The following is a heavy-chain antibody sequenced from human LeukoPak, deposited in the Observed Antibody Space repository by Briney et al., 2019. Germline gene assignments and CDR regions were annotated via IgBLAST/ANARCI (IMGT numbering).Heavy chain of an antibody. J-gene: IGHJ5*02. CDR2: INHSGST. CDR1: GGSFSGYY. D-gene: IGHD2-2*01. Sequence: SETLSLTCAVYGGSFSGYYWSWIRQPPGKGLEWIGEINHSGSTNYNPSLKSRVTISVDTSKNQFSLKLSSVTAADTAMYYCARRALKGVVPAAFYDPWGQGTLVTVSS. CDR3: ARRALKGVVPAAFYDP. V-gene: IGHV4-34*01.